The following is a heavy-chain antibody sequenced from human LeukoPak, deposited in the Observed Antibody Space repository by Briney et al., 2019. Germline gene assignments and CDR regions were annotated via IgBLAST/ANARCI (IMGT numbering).Heavy chain of an antibody. J-gene: IGHJ6*03. D-gene: IGHD2-2*01. Sequence: SVKVSCKASGGTFSSYAISWVRQAPGQGLEWMGGIIPIFGTANYAQKFQGRVTMTRDTSISTAYMELSRLRSDDTAVYYCARDPEFVVPAALGPIYYYYMDVWGKGTTVTVSS. CDR3: ARDPEFVVPAALGPIYYYYMDV. V-gene: IGHV1-69*05. CDR2: IIPIFGTA. CDR1: GGTFSSYA.